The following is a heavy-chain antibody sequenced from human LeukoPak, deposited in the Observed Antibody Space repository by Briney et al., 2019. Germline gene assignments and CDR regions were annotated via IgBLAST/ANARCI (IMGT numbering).Heavy chain of an antibody. CDR1: GFTFSSYA. CDR2: ISGSGGST. Sequence: GGSLRLSCAVSGFTFSSYAMSWVRQAPGKGLQWVSTISGSGGSTYYADSVKGRFTISRDNSKNTLYLQMNSLRAEDTAVYYCASHQGYSSSWSTWFDPWGQGTLVTVSS. V-gene: IGHV3-23*01. D-gene: IGHD6-13*01. J-gene: IGHJ5*02. CDR3: ASHQGYSSSWSTWFDP.